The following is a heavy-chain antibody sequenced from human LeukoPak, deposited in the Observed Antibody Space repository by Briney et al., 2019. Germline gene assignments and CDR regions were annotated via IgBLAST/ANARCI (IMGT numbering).Heavy chain of an antibody. Sequence: ASVKVSCKTSGYSFTDYYMHWVRQAPGQGLEWMGWINPNSGGTSSAQKFQGRVTMTRDTSISTAYMELSRLRSDDTAVYYCARDDRYNWNDGSFDYWGQGTLVTVSS. CDR2: INPNSGGT. V-gene: IGHV1-2*02. CDR1: GYSFTDYY. D-gene: IGHD1-1*01. J-gene: IGHJ4*02. CDR3: ARDDRYNWNDGSFDY.